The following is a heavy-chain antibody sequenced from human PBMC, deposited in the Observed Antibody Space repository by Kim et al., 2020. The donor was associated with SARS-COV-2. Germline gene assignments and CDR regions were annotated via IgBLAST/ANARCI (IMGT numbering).Heavy chain of an antibody. V-gene: IGHV1-69*04. CDR3: ARAYSGSYFGIDY. J-gene: IGHJ4*02. CDR2: IIPILGIA. CDR1: GGTFSSYA. Sequence: SVKVSCKASGGTFSSYAISWVRQAPGQGLEWMGRIIPILGIANYAQKFQGRVTITADKSTSTAYMELSSLRSEDTAVYYCARAYSGSYFGIDYWGQGTLVTVSS. D-gene: IGHD3-10*01.